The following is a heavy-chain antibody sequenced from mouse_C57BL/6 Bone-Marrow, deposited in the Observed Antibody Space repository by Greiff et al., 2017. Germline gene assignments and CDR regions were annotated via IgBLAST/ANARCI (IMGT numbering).Heavy chain of an antibody. V-gene: IGHV8-8*01. CDR3: ARPPLTTVVAHWYFDD. J-gene: IGHJ1*03. CDR1: GFSLSTFGMG. CDR2: IWWDDDK. Sequence: QVTLKVSGPGILQPSQTLSLTCSFSGFSLSTFGMGVGWIRQPSGKGLEWLAHIWWDDDKYYNAALKSRLTISKDTSNNQVFLKIANVDTADTATYYCARPPLTTVVAHWYFDDWGTGTTVTVSS. D-gene: IGHD1-1*01.